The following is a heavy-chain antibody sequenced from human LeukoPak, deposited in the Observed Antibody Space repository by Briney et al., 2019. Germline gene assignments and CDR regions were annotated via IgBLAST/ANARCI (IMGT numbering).Heavy chain of an antibody. CDR2: IYYSGST. J-gene: IGHJ5*02. D-gene: IGHD3-3*01. V-gene: IGHV4-39*07. CDR3: ARESRPDYDFWSGYPVWFDL. CDR1: GGSISSSSYY. Sequence: SETLSLTCTVSGGSISSSSYYWGWIRQPPGKGLEWIGSIYYSGSTYYNPSLKSRVTISVDTSKNQFSLKLSSVTAADTAVYYCARESRPDYDFWSGYPVWFDLWGQGTLVTVSS.